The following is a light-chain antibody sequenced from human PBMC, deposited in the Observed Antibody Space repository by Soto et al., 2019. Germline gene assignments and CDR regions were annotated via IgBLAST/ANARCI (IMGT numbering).Light chain of an antibody. CDR3: QQYNNWPWT. J-gene: IGKJ1*01. V-gene: IGKV3-15*01. CDR2: DAS. Sequence: EIVLTQSPVTLSFSPWERATLSCRASQSVSYYLAWYQQKPGQAPRLLIYDASTRAPGIPTRFSGSGSGTDFTLTISSLQSEDFAVYYCQQYNNWPWTFGQGTKVDIK. CDR1: QSVSYY.